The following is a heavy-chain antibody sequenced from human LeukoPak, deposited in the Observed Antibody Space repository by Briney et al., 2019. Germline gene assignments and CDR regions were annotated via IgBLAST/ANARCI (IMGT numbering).Heavy chain of an antibody. J-gene: IGHJ6*03. D-gene: IGHD5-18*01. Sequence: GGSLRLSCAASGFTFSDYNMRWIRQAPGKGLEWVSSISRSGSTKYYADSVKGRFTISRDNAKNSLFLQMNSLRAEDTAVYYCARDHRGYSYGSEQYHYYYMDVWGKGTTVTVSS. CDR1: GFTFSDYN. CDR3: ARDHRGYSYGSEQYHYYYMDV. CDR2: ISRSGSTK. V-gene: IGHV3-11*01.